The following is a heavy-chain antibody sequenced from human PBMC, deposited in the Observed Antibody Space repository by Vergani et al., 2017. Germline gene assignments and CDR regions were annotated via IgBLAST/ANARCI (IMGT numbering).Heavy chain of an antibody. Sequence: QLQLQESGPGLVKPSETLSLTCTVSGGSISSSSYYWGWIRQPPGKGLEWIGSIYFSGSTYYNPSLKSRVTISVDTSKNQFSLKLSSVTAADTAVYYCARLNWNYVAFDIWSQGTIVTVSS. J-gene: IGHJ3*02. D-gene: IGHD1-7*01. V-gene: IGHV4-39*01. CDR1: GGSISSSSYY. CDR2: IYFSGST. CDR3: ARLNWNYVAFDI.